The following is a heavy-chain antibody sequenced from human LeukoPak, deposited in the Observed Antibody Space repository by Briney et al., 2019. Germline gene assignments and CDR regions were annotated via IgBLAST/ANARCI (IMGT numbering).Heavy chain of an antibody. V-gene: IGHV4-34*01. CDR1: DRSFRNYF. D-gene: IGHD3-10*01. J-gene: IGHJ4*02. CDR2: TTFSGNT. Sequence: SETLSLTCAVYDRSFRNYFLTWSRQPPGKGLEWIGETTFSGNTNYSPSPKSRVTISPDTSQNPFSLKLRSVTAADTAVYYCARGGFYGSGGSTDFWGQGTLVTVSS. CDR3: ARGGFYGSGGSTDF.